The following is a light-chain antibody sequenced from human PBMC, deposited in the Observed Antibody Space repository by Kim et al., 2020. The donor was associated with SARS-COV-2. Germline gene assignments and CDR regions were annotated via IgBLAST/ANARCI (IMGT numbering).Light chain of an antibody. CDR2: QDN. CDR1: KLGDKY. V-gene: IGLV3-1*01. Sequence: SYELTQPPSVSVFPGQTASITCSGDKLGDKYASWYQQKSGQSPVLVIYQDNKRPSGIPERFSGSNSGNTATLTISGTQPMDEADYYCQAWASSAYVFGPG. CDR3: QAWASSAYV. J-gene: IGLJ1*01.